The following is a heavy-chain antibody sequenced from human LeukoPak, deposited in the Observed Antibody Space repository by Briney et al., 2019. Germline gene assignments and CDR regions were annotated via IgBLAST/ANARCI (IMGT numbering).Heavy chain of an antibody. CDR3: ARDPQYYYDSSGYYLSWFDP. CDR2: ISSSGSTI. J-gene: IGHJ5*02. CDR1: GFTFSDYY. Sequence: GGSLRLSCVASGFTFSDYYMSWIRQAPGKGLEWVSYISSSGSTIYYADSVKGRFTISRDNAKNSLYLQMNSLRAEDTAVYYCARDPQYYYDSSGYYLSWFDPWGQGTLVTVSS. D-gene: IGHD3-22*01. V-gene: IGHV3-11*01.